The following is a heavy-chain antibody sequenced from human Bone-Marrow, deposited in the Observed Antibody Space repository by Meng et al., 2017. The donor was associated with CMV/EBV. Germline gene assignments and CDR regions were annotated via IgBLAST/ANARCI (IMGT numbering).Heavy chain of an antibody. V-gene: IGHV3-53*01. J-gene: IGHJ6*02. CDR3: ARDRRIYGGNYPDYYYYYGMDV. CDR1: GFTVSSNY. D-gene: IGHD4/OR15-4a*01. CDR2: IYSGGST. Sequence: GGSLRLSCAASGFTVSSNYRSWVRQAPGKGLEWVSVIYSGGSTYYADSVKGRFTISRDNSKNTLYLQMNSLRAEDTAVYYCARDRRIYGGNYPDYYYYYGMDVWGQGTTVTVSS.